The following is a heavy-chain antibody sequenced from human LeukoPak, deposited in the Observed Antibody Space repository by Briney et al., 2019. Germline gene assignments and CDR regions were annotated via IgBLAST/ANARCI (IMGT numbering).Heavy chain of an antibody. J-gene: IGHJ4*02. CDR2: IYYTGSS. CDR3: ARCPSAAVKYLDF. Sequence: PSETLSLTCTVSGGSISSYYWSCIRQPPGKGLEWLGYIYYTGSSNYNPSLKSRVSISVDTSKNQFSLKLSSVTAADTAVYYCARCPSAAVKYLDFWGQGTLVTVSS. D-gene: IGHD6-13*01. V-gene: IGHV4-59*01. CDR1: GGSISSYY.